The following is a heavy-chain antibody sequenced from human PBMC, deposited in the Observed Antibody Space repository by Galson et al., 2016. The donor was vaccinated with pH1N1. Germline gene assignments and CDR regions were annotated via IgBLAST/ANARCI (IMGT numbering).Heavy chain of an antibody. V-gene: IGHV1-46*01. CDR3: VRDLGRLRDG. Sequence: SVKVSCKASGYTFTSYYFHWVRQAPGLGLQWMGVINPIGGMATYTQNFQDRLTMTVDASTSTVYMELTSLRSEDTAVYYCVRDLGRLRDGWGQGTLVTVSS. CDR1: GYTFTSYY. D-gene: IGHD1-26*01. J-gene: IGHJ4*02. CDR2: INPIGGMA.